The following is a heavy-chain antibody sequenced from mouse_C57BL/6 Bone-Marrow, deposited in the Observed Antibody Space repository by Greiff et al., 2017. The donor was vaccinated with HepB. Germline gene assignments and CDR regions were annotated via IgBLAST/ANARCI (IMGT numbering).Heavy chain of an antibody. J-gene: IGHJ3*01. CDR3: ARREPYGNYGNWFAY. V-gene: IGHV5-6*02. CDR2: ISSGGSYT. D-gene: IGHD2-1*01. CDR1: GFTFSSYG. Sequence: DVKLVESGGDLVKPGGSLKLSCAASGFTFSSYGMSWVRQTPDKRLEWVATISSGGSYTYYPDSVKGRFTISRDNAKNTLYLQMSSLKSEDTAMYYCARREPYGNYGNWFAYWGQGTLVTVSA.